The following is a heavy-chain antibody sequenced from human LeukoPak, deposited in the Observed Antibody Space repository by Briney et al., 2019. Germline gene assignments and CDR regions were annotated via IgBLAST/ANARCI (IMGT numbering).Heavy chain of an antibody. D-gene: IGHD5-18*01. V-gene: IGHV5-51*01. CDR1: GYSFTSYW. CDR2: IYPGDSDT. CDR3: ARQAHSYGDGDWFDP. J-gene: IGHJ5*02. Sequence: GESLKISCKGSGYSFTSYWIGWVRQMPGKGLEWMGIIYPGDSDTRYSPSFQGQVTVSADKSISTAYLQWSSLKASDTAMYYCARQAHSYGDGDWFDPWGQGTLVTVSS.